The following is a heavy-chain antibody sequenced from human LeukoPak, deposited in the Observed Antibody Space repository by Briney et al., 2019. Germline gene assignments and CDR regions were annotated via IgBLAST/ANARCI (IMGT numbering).Heavy chain of an antibody. CDR2: LSGGAGRT. D-gene: IGHD2-15*01. Sequence: GGSLRLSCAASGFTFNNYAMNWVRQAPGKGLEWVSALSGGAGRTYYADSVKGRFTISRDNSKNTLCLQMNSLSAEDTAVYYCARDWWGGGRGDYWGQGTLVAVSS. CDR3: ARDWWGGGRGDY. J-gene: IGHJ4*02. CDR1: GFTFNNYA. V-gene: IGHV3-23*01.